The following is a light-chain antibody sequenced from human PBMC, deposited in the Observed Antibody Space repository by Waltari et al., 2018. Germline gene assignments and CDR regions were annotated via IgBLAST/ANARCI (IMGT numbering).Light chain of an antibody. CDR2: EVS. Sequence: QSALTQPASVSGSPGQSITISCTGTGSDIGGYYYVPWYQQHPGKAPKLMIFEVSNRPSGTSNRFSGSKPGNTASLTISGLQAEDEADYYCSSYSRSGTPYVVFGGGTKLTVL. CDR3: SSYSRSGTPYVV. V-gene: IGLV2-14*01. CDR1: GSDIGGYYY. J-gene: IGLJ2*01.